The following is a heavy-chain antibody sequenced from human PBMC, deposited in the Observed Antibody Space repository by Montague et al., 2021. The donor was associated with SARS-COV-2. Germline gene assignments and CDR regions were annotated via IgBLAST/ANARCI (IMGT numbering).Heavy chain of an antibody. J-gene: IGHJ4*02. Sequence: SLILSCAASGFTFSNYSISWFRQAPGKGLEWVSAISDSGSSKYYSDSVKGRFTISRDNSKNTIYLQMNSLRAEDTAVYYCAKGGERITMVVVVITLADFDYWGQGTLVTVSS. CDR1: GFTFSNYS. CDR2: ISDSGSSK. CDR3: AKGGERITMVVVVITLADFDY. V-gene: IGHV3-23*01. D-gene: IGHD3-22*01.